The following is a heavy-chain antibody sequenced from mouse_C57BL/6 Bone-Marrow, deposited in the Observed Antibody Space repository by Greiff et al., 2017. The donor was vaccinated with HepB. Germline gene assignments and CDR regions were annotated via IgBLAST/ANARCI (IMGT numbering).Heavy chain of an antibody. V-gene: IGHV5-17*01. Sequence: EVMLVESGGGLVKPGGSLKLSCAASGFTFSDYGMHWVRQAPEKGLEWVAYISSGSSTIYYADTVKGRFTISRDNAKNTLFLQMTSLRSEDTAMYYCARGCFYGTWFAYWGQGTLVTVSA. J-gene: IGHJ3*01. D-gene: IGHD1-1*01. CDR1: GFTFSDYG. CDR3: ARGCFYGTWFAY. CDR2: ISSGSSTI.